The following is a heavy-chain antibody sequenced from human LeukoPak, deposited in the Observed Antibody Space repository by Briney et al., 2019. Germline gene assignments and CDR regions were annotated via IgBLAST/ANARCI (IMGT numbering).Heavy chain of an antibody. CDR2: ISYDGSNK. CDR1: GFTFSSYA. D-gene: IGHD4-17*01. CDR3: AKDHGYGDYLGDENAFDI. Sequence: GGSLRLSCAASGFTFSSYAMHWVRQAPGKGLEWVAVISYDGSNKYYADSVKGRFTISRDNSKNTLYLQMNSLRAEDTAVYYCAKDHGYGDYLGDENAFDIWGQGTMVTVSS. J-gene: IGHJ3*02. V-gene: IGHV3-30*04.